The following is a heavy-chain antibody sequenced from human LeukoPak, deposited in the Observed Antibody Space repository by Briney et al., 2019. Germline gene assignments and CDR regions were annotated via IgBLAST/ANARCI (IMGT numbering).Heavy chain of an antibody. Sequence: GGSLRLSCAASGFTFSSYWMSWVRQAPGKGLEWVANIKQDGSEKYYVDSVKGRFTISRDNAKNSLYLQMNSLRAEDTAVYYCATDATYYYDSSGYYKLDYWGQGTLVTVSS. CDR2: IKQDGSEK. V-gene: IGHV3-7*01. CDR3: ATDATYYYDSSGYYKLDY. D-gene: IGHD3-22*01. J-gene: IGHJ4*02. CDR1: GFTFSSYW.